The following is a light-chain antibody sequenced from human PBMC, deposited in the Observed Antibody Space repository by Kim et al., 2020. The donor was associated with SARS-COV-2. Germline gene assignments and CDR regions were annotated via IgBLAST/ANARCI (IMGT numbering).Light chain of an antibody. V-gene: IGLV3-21*01. J-gene: IGLJ2*01. CDR1: NIGSKS. CDR2: YDS. CDR3: QAWDSSTEV. Sequence: SYELTQPPSVSVAPGKTARITCGGNNIGSKSVHWYQQKPGQAPVLVIYYDSDRPSGIPERFSGSNSGNTATLTISGTQAMDEADYYCQAWDSSTEVFGGG.